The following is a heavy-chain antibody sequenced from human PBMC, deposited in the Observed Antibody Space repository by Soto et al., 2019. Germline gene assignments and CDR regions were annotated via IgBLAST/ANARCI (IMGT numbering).Heavy chain of an antibody. CDR1: GGTFSSYT. J-gene: IGHJ4*02. Sequence: QVQLVQSGAEVKKPGSSVKVSCKASGGTFSSYTISWVRQAPGQGLEWMGRIIPILGIANYAQKFQGRGTITADKSTSTAYMELSSLRSEDTAVYYCARDRALTAVYYFDYWGQGTLVTVSS. CDR2: IIPILGIA. CDR3: ARDRALTAVYYFDY. D-gene: IGHD2-21*02. V-gene: IGHV1-69*08.